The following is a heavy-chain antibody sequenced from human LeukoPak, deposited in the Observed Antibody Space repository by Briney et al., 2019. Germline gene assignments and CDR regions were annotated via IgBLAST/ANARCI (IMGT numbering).Heavy chain of an antibody. Sequence: SGGSLRLSCAASGFTFSSYAMSWVRQAPGKGLEWVSTISNSDDNTYYADSVKGRFTISRDNAKNSLYLQMNSLRAEDTAVYYCARDPKGHYYFDYWGQGTLVTVSS. J-gene: IGHJ4*02. CDR3: ARDPKGHYYFDY. V-gene: IGHV3-23*01. CDR2: ISNSDDNT. CDR1: GFTFSSYA.